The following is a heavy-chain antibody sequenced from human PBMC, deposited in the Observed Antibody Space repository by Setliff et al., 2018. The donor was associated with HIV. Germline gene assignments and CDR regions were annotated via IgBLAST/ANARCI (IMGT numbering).Heavy chain of an antibody. V-gene: IGHV1-2*02. J-gene: IGHJ4*02. D-gene: IGHD1-1*01. CDR3: ARQLSNSFDY. CDR2: ISHDNGNT. CDR1: GYTFTDYF. Sequence: GASVQVSCKASGYTFTDYFIHWVRQAPGQGLEWRGWISHDNGNTRISQRFRSSGTMTRDRSINTAYMELSGLTSDDTAVYYCARQLSNSFDYWGQGALVTVSS.